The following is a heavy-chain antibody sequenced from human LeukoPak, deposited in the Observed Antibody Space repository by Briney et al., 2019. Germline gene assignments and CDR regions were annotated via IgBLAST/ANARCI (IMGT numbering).Heavy chain of an antibody. J-gene: IGHJ4*02. CDR2: INHSGST. D-gene: IGHD3-16*01. CDR3: ARGLRGSRLDY. CDR1: GGSFSGYY. V-gene: IGHV4-34*01. Sequence: SETLSLTCAVYGGSFSGYYWSWIRQPPGKGLEWIGEINHSGSTNYNPSLKSRVTTSVDTSKNQFSLKLSSVTAADTAVYYCARGLRGSRLDYWGQGTLVTVSS.